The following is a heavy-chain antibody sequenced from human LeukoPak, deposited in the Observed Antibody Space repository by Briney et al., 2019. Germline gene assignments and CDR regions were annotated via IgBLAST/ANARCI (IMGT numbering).Heavy chain of an antibody. V-gene: IGHV1-69*04. CDR3: ATFYCTGGLCYSR. CDR1: GGTFSSYA. CDR2: IIPILGIA. D-gene: IGHD2-15*01. J-gene: IGHJ4*02. Sequence: GASVKVSCKASGGTFSSYAISWVRQAPGQGLEWMGRIIPILGIANYAQKFQGRITITADKSTSTAYMELSSLRSEDTAVYYCATFYCTGGLCYSRWGQGTLVTVSS.